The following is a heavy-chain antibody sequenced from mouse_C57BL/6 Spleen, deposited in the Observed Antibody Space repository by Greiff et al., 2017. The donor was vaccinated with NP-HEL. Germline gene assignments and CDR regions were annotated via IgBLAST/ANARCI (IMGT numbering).Heavy chain of an antibody. V-gene: IGHV6-3*01. CDR1: GFTFSNYW. CDR3: TSRLGLY. CDR2: IRLKSDNYAT. Sequence: EVQGVESGGGLVQPGGSMKLSCVASGFTFSNYWMNWVRQSPEKGLEWVAQIRLKSDNYATHYAESVKGRFTISRDDSKSSVYLQMNNLRAEDTGIYYCTSRLGLYWGQGTTLTVSS. D-gene: IGHD3-3*01. J-gene: IGHJ2*01.